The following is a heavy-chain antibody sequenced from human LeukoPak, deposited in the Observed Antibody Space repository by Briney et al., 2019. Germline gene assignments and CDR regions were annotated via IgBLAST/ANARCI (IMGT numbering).Heavy chain of an antibody. D-gene: IGHD1-26*01. V-gene: IGHV4-4*09. CDR2: IYTSGST. Sequence: SETLSLTCTVSGGSISGYYWSWIRQPPGKGLEWIGYIYTSGSTNYNPSLKSRVTISVDTSKNQFSLRLSSVTAADTAMYFCARAYSRSYSHFDDWGQGTLVTVSS. CDR1: GGSISGYY. J-gene: IGHJ4*02. CDR3: ARAYSRSYSHFDD.